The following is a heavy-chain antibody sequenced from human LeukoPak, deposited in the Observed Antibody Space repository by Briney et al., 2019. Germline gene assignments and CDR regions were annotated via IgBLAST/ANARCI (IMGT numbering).Heavy chain of an antibody. J-gene: IGHJ4*02. CDR1: GYTFTSYG. CDR3: ARDLLDIVVVPAAMPLDY. CDR2: ISAYNGNT. Sequence: ASVKVSCKASGYTFTSYGISWVRQAPGQGPEWMGWISAYNGNTNYAQKLQGRVTMTTDTSTSTAYMELRSLRSDDTAVYDCARDLLDIVVVPAAMPLDYWGQGTLVTVSS. V-gene: IGHV1-18*01. D-gene: IGHD2-2*01.